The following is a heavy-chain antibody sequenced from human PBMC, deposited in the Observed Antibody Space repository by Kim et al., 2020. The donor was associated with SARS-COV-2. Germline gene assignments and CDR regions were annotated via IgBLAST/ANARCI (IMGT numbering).Heavy chain of an antibody. V-gene: IGHV3-74*01. CDR3: ERLQYSGGYYYFDD. D-gene: IGHD6-19*01. J-gene: IGHJ4*01. CDR1: GLTLRSYW. Sequence: GGSLRLSCAASGLTLRSYWMHWVRQAPGKGLEWVSRINSERSITNYADSVKGRFTISRDNAKNTLYIQMSSLRVDDTAVYYCERLQYSGGYYYFDDWGHGTLVVVFS. CDR2: INSERSIT.